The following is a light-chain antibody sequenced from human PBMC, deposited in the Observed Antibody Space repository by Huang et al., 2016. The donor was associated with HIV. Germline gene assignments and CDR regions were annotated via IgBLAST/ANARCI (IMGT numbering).Light chain of an antibody. J-gene: IGKJ1*01. CDR2: GAS. V-gene: IGKV1-39*01. CDR1: QTITTY. Sequence: DIQLTQSPSSLSASVGDRVTITCRASQTITTYLNWYQQKPGKAPHLLIYGASNLQRRVPSRFSGSGAGTDFTIIISGLQPEDFATYYCQQTYTFPAFGRGTKVEIK. CDR3: QQTYTFPA.